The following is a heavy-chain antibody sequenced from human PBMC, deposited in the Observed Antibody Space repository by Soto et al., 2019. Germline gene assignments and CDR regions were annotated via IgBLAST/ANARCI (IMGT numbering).Heavy chain of an antibody. CDR1: GGSISSGDYY. Sequence: QVQLQESGPGLVKPSQTLSLTCTVSGGSISSGDYYWSWIRQPPGKGLEWIGYIYYSGSTYYNPSLKSRVTISVDTSKNQFSLKLSSVTAADTAVYYCASSTHKQWELPCAFDIWGQGTMVTVSS. CDR2: IYYSGST. D-gene: IGHD1-26*01. CDR3: ASSTHKQWELPCAFDI. V-gene: IGHV4-30-4*01. J-gene: IGHJ3*02.